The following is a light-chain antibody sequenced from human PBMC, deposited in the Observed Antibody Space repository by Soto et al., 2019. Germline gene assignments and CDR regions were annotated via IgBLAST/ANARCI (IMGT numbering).Light chain of an antibody. CDR2: KAS. CDR1: QSISSW. CDR3: QQYNSYSLWT. V-gene: IGKV1-5*03. J-gene: IGKJ1*01. Sequence: DIQMTQSPSTLSASVGDRVTITCRASQSISSWLAWYQQKPGKAPKLLIYKASSLESGVPSRFSGSGSGTEFTLTISSLQPDDFATYYCQQYNSYSLWTIGQWTKVDIK.